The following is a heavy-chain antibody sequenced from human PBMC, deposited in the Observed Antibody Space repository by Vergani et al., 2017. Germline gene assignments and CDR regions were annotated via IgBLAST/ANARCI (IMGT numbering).Heavy chain of an antibody. Sequence: EVQLVESGGGLVQPGRSLRLSCAASGFTFDDYAMHWVRQAPGKGLEWVSGISWNSGSIGYADSVKGRFTISRDNAKNSLYLQMNSLRAEDTALYYCARGNYVLLGYYYGMDVWGQGTTVTVFS. CDR1: GFTFDDYA. D-gene: IGHD4-11*01. CDR3: ARGNYVLLGYYYGMDV. CDR2: ISWNSGSI. V-gene: IGHV3-9*01. J-gene: IGHJ6*02.